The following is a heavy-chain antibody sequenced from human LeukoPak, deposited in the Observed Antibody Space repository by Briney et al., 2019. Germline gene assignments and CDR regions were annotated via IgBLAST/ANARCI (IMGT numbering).Heavy chain of an antibody. CDR2: IKGDGSVQ. CDR1: GFPFSGYY. V-gene: IGHV3-7*01. D-gene: IGHD2-2*01. Sequence: GGSLRLSCTASGFPFSGYYISWVRQAPGTGLEWLANIKGDGSVQDYVDSVKGRFTISRDNAKNSLYLQMNNLRVDDPAVYYCVGQLLRAVWGKGTTVTVSS. CDR3: VGQLLRAV. J-gene: IGHJ6*03.